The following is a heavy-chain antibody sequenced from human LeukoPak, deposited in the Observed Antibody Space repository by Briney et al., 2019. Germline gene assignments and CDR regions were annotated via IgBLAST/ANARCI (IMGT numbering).Heavy chain of an antibody. CDR3: ARYDTSGAFDI. Sequence: SQTLSLTCTVSGGSISSGSYYWSWIRQPAGKGLEWIGRIYTSGSTNYNPSLKSRVTISVDTSKSHFSLKLSSVTAADTAAYYCARYDTSGAFDIWGQGTTVTVSS. CDR2: IYTSGST. D-gene: IGHD3-9*01. V-gene: IGHV4-61*02. J-gene: IGHJ3*02. CDR1: GGSISSGSYY.